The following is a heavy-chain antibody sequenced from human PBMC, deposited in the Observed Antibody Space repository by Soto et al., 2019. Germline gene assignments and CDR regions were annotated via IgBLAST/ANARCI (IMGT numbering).Heavy chain of an antibody. V-gene: IGHV2-5*02. CDR1: GFSLSTRGVA. D-gene: IGHD2-2*01. CDR2: IYWDDDK. J-gene: IGHJ3*02. CDR3: AHSLNLGIVGYAACDI. Sequence: QITLKESGPTVVKPTQTLTLTCTFSGFSLSTRGVAVGWVRQPPGKALEWLGLIYWDDDKRYSPSLKNRLTITKDTPKHQVVITLTNMDPVDSGTYYCAHSLNLGIVGYAACDIWGQGTTVTVSS.